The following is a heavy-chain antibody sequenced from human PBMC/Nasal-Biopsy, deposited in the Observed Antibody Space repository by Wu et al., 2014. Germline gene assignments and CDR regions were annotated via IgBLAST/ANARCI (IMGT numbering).Heavy chain of an antibody. V-gene: IGHV4-34*01. D-gene: IGHD3-10*01. CDR3: ARGHVRRNTLLRGDAFDF. Sequence: TLSLTSAPDWSASFSGFFWSWIRQPPGKGLEWIGEIDQRESTKYNPSLESRVTISLDTDTQFSLKLSSVTAADTAVYYCARGHVRRNTLLRGDAFDFWGPRDNGQSLV. CDR1: SASFSGFF. CDR2: IDQREST. J-gene: IGHJ3*01.